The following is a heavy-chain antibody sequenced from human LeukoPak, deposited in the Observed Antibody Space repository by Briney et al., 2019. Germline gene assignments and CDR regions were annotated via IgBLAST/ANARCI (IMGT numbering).Heavy chain of an antibody. Sequence: GGSLRLSCAASGFTFSNYNMNWVRQAPGKGLEWASYISSSSSTIYYADSVKGRFTISRDNAKNSLYLQMNSLRDEDTAVYYCARRYCSSTTYYYFDYWGQGTLVTVSS. V-gene: IGHV3-48*02. CDR2: ISSSSSTI. CDR1: GFTFSNYN. D-gene: IGHD2-2*01. J-gene: IGHJ4*02. CDR3: ARRYCSSTTYYYFDY.